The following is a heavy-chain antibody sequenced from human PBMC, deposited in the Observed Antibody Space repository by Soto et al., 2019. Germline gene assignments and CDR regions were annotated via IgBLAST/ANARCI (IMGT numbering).Heavy chain of an antibody. CDR2: ISGSGWST. V-gene: IGHV3-23*01. CDR1: GFTFSSYA. J-gene: IGHJ5*02. D-gene: IGHD5-12*01. Sequence: PGGSLRLSCAASGFTFSSYAMSWVRQAPGKGLEWVAGISGSGWSTYYADSVKGRVTISRDNSKNTLYLQMNSLRAEDMAVYYCAKDPRATPKNWFDPWGQGTLVTVSS. CDR3: AKDPRATPKNWFDP.